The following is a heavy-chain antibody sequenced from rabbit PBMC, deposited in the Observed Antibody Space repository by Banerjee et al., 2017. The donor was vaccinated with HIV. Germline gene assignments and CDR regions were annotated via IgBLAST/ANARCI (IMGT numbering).Heavy chain of an antibody. CDR3: ARDRGDWGYYFTL. J-gene: IGHJ4*01. V-gene: IGHV1S43*01. CDR2: IATGDGST. Sequence: QEQLEESGGGLVKPGGTLTLTCKASGFTLSSSYYMCWVRQAPGKGLEWIGCIATGDGSTYYASWAKGRFTITRSTSLSTVTLQLTSLTAADTATYFCARDRGDWGYYFTLWGQGTLVTVS. D-gene: IGHD4-1*01. CDR1: GFTLSSSYY.